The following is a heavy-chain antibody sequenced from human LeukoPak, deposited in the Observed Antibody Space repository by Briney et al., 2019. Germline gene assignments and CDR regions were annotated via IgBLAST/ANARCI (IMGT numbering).Heavy chain of an antibody. Sequence: KPGGSLRLSCAPSGFTFSSYSMNWVRQAPGKGLEWVSSISSSSSYIYYADSVKGRFTISRDNAKNSLYLQMNSLRAEDTAVYYCARESTVTTVDYWGQGTLVTVSS. CDR2: ISSSSSYI. V-gene: IGHV3-21*01. D-gene: IGHD4-17*01. CDR1: GFTFSSYS. CDR3: ARESTVTTVDY. J-gene: IGHJ4*02.